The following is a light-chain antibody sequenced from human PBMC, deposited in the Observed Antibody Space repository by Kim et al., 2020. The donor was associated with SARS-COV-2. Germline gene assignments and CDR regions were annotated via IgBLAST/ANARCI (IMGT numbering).Light chain of an antibody. CDR1: QSVSK. V-gene: IGKV3-15*01. Sequence: LSVSPGERATLSCRASQSVSKLAWYQQRPGQAPRLLIYGASTRATGIPARFSGSGSGTEFTLTISSLQYEDFAVYYCQQYNIWRTFGQGTKVDIK. CDR3: QQYNIWRT. CDR2: GAS. J-gene: IGKJ1*01.